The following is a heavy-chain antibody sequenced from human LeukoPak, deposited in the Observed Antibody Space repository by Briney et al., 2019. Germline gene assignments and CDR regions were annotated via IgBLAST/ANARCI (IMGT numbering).Heavy chain of an antibody. D-gene: IGHD3-3*01. CDR2: INHSGST. CDR1: GGSFSGYY. CDR3: ARGLSGSGYYFDY. V-gene: IGHV4-34*01. Sequence: PSETLSLTCAVYGGSFSGYYWSWIRQPPGKGLEWIGEINHSGSTNYNPSLKSRVTISVDTSKNQFSLKLSSVTAADTAVYYCARGLSGSGYYFDYWGQGALSPSPQ. J-gene: IGHJ4*02.